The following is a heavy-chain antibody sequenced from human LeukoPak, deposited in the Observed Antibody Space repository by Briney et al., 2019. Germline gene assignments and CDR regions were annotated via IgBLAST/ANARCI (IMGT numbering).Heavy chain of an antibody. Sequence: GGSLRLSCAASGFTFSSYWMSWVRQAPGKGLEWVANIKQDGSEKYYVDSVKGRFTISRGNAKNSLYLQMNSLRAEDTAVYYCARSPPPTYDFWSGYYTSAFDIWGQGTMVTVSS. J-gene: IGHJ3*02. CDR2: IKQDGSEK. CDR1: GFTFSSYW. CDR3: ARSPPPTYDFWSGYYTSAFDI. V-gene: IGHV3-7*01. D-gene: IGHD3-3*01.